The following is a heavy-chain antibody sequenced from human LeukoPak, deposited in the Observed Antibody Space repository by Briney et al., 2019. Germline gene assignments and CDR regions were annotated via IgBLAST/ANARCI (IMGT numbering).Heavy chain of an antibody. CDR1: GFTFSSYA. V-gene: IGHV3-30-3*01. Sequence: GGSLRLSCAASGFTFSSYAMHWVRQAPGKGLEWVAVISYDGSNKYYADSVKGRFTISRDNSKNTLYLQMNSLRAEDTAVYYCAKDIMIGCRYCSSTSCPDYWGQGTLVTVSS. CDR2: ISYDGSNK. J-gene: IGHJ4*02. CDR3: AKDIMIGCRYCSSTSCPDY. D-gene: IGHD2-2*01.